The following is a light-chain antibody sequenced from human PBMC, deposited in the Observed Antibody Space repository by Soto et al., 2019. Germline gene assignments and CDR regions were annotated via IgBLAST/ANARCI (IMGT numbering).Light chain of an antibody. V-gene: IGKV3-11*01. CDR2: DAS. J-gene: IGKJ5*01. CDR1: QSVSSY. CDR3: QQRSNWPIT. Sequence: EIVLTHSPGTHSLSPCERATLSFRASQSVSSYLAWYQQKPGQAPRLLIYDASNRATGIPARFSGSGSGTDFTLTISSLEPEDFAVYYCQQRSNWPITFGQGTRLEIK.